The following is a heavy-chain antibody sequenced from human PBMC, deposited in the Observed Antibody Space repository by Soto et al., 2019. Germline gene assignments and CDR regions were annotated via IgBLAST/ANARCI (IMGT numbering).Heavy chain of an antibody. J-gene: IGHJ5*02. CDR2: IYHSGST. CDR3: ARVPSP. CDR1: GGSISSGGFS. V-gene: IGHV4-30-2*01. Sequence: TLFTTCIVAGGSISSGGFSWSWIRQPPGKGLEWIGYIYHSGSTYYNPSLKSRVTISVDRSKNQFSLKLSSVTAADTAVYYCARVPSPWGQGTLVTVSS.